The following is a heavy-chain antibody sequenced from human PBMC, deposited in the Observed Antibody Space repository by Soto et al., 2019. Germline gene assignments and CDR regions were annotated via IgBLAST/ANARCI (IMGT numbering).Heavy chain of an antibody. V-gene: IGHV4-39*01. J-gene: IGHJ4*02. D-gene: IGHD3-22*01. Sequence: SETLSLTCTVSGGSISSSSYYWGWIRQPPGKGLEWIGSIYYSGSTYYNPSLKSRVTISVDTSKNQFSLKLSSVTAADTAVYYCARTYYYDSSGYYYGLYYFDYWGQGTLVTVSS. CDR3: ARTYYYDSSGYYYGLYYFDY. CDR2: IYYSGST. CDR1: GGSISSSSYY.